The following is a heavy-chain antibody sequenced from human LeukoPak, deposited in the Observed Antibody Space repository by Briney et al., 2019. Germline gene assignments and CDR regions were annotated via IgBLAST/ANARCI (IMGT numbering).Heavy chain of an antibody. CDR2: ISYDGSNK. CDR1: GFTFSSYA. J-gene: IGHJ5*02. D-gene: IGHD6-13*01. CDR3: AREGQPYNWFGP. V-gene: IGHV3-30*01. Sequence: GGSLRLSCAASGFTFSSYAMHWVRQAPGKGLEWVAVISYDGSNKYYADSVKGRFTISRDDSKKTLYLQMNSLRAEDTAVYYCAREGQPYNWFGPWGQGTLVTVSS.